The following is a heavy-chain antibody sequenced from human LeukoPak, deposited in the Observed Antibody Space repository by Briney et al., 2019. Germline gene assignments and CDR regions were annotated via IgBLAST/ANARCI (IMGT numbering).Heavy chain of an antibody. J-gene: IGHJ3*02. CDR2: IYYSGST. CDR3: ARDGVPHSNYDFWSETIDAFDI. D-gene: IGHD3-3*01. Sequence: SETLSLTCTVSGGSISSYYWSWIRQPPGKGLEWIGYIYYSGSTNYNPSLKGRVTISVDTSKNQFSLKLSSVTAADTAVYYCARDGVPHSNYDFWSETIDAFDIWGQGTMVTVSS. CDR1: GGSISSYY. V-gene: IGHV4-59*01.